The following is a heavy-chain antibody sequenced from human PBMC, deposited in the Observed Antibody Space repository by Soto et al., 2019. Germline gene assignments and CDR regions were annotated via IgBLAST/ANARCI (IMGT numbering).Heavy chain of an antibody. CDR1: GGTFSSYT. CDR3: ARDPGYCTNGVCYGY. J-gene: IGHJ4*02. D-gene: IGHD2-8*01. Sequence: GASVKVSCKASGGTFSSYTISWVRQAPGQGLEWMGRIIPILGIANYAQKFQGRVTITADKSTSTAYMELSSLRSEDTAVYYCARDPGYCTNGVCYGYWGQGTLVTVSS. V-gene: IGHV1-69*04. CDR2: IIPILGIA.